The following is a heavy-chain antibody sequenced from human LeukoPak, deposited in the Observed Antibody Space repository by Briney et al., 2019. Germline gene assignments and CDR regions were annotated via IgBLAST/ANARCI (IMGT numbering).Heavy chain of an antibody. CDR2: ISGSAGST. J-gene: IGHJ3*02. CDR3: AKRNYASALDI. Sequence: GGSLRLSCAASGFIFSSYAMSWVRQAPGKGLEWVSLISGSAGSTYYADSVKGRFTISRDNSKNTLYLQMDSLRAEDTAVYYCAKRNYASALDIWGQGTMVTVSS. CDR1: GFIFSSYA. D-gene: IGHD1-7*01. V-gene: IGHV3-23*01.